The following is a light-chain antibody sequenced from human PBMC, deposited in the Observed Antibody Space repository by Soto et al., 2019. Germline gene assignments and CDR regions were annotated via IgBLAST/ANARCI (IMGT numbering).Light chain of an antibody. Sequence: AIRMTQSPSSFSASTGDRVTITCRASQGISSYLAWYQQKPGKAPKLLIYAASTLQSGVPSRFSGNVSGTDFTLTISCQQSEDFATYYCQQYYSYPITFGPGTKVDIK. CDR3: QQYYSYPIT. CDR2: AAS. CDR1: QGISSY. V-gene: IGKV1-8*01. J-gene: IGKJ3*01.